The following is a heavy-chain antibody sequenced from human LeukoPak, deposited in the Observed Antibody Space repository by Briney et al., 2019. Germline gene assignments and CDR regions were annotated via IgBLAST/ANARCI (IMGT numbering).Heavy chain of an antibody. D-gene: IGHD3-10*01. Sequence: GGSLTLSCGASGFTFSGYGMHWVRQAPGKGLEGLAIIWNDGSKEYYADSVNGRLTNTRDNSTNNLYPHMNSLRAEDTAVYYCAKSSAYYYMDAWGQGTTVTVSS. CDR3: AKSSAYYYMDA. V-gene: IGHV3-33*06. CDR2: IWNDGSKE. CDR1: GFTFSGYG. J-gene: IGHJ6*03.